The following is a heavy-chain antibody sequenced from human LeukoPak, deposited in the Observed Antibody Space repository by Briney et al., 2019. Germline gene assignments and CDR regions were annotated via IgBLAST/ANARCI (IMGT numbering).Heavy chain of an antibody. CDR2: TRNKPNGYTT. D-gene: IGHD4-17*01. CDR3: VRVRHGDYFDY. CDR1: GFSITYHD. V-gene: IGHV3-72*01. Sequence: PGGSLRLSCAASGFSITYHDMDWVRQAPGKGLEWVGRTRNKPNGYTTDYGTSVKGRFIVSRDDSANSLYLQMNGLKTEDTAVYSCVRVRHGDYFDYWGQGTLVTVSS. J-gene: IGHJ4*02.